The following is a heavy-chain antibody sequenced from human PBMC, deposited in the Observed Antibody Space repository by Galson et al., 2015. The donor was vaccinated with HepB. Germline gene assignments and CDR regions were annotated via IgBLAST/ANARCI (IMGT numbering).Heavy chain of an antibody. Sequence: SLRLSCAASGFTFSSYAMHWVRQAPGKGLEWVAVISYDGSNKYYADSVKGRFTISRDNSKNTLYLQMNSLRAEDTAVYYCARSSGLLWFGGDAFDIWGQGTMVTVSS. J-gene: IGHJ3*02. CDR3: ARSSGLLWFGGDAFDI. V-gene: IGHV3-30*04. D-gene: IGHD3-10*01. CDR1: GFTFSSYA. CDR2: ISYDGSNK.